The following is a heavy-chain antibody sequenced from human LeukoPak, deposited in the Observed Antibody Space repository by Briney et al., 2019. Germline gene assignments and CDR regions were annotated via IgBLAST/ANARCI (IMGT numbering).Heavy chain of an antibody. CDR1: DGSINSYY. CDR2: IHYNGNT. CDR3: ARGYPAAGKDY. D-gene: IGHD6-19*01. Sequence: SETLSLTCSVSDGSINSYYWNWIRRPPGKGLEWIGYIHYNGNTNYSPSLKSRVTMSVDTSKNQFSLKLSSVTAADTAVYYCARGYPAAGKDYWGQGTLVTVSS. V-gene: IGHV4-59*12. J-gene: IGHJ4*02.